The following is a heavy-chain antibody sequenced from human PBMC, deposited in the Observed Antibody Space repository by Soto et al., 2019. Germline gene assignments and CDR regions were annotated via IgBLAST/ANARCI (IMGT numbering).Heavy chain of an antibody. CDR1: GGSVSSGSYY. Sequence: SETLSLTCTFSGGSVSSGSYYWSWIRQTPGKGLQWIGQINHSGSSIYNPSLKNRVTISTMSNNKFSLELSSVTAADTAVYYCTRGLFSGSSYSGSWYYFDSWGQGTMVTVSS. J-gene: IGHJ4*02. CDR3: TRGLFSGSSYSGSWYYFDS. CDR2: INHSGSS. D-gene: IGHD1-26*01. V-gene: IGHV4-61*01.